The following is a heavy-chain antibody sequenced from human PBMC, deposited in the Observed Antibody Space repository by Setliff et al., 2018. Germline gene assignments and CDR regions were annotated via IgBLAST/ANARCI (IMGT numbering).Heavy chain of an antibody. CDR2: IYYSGST. J-gene: IGHJ3*02. V-gene: IGHV4-39*02. CDR3: ARDPPYCSSTSCRGAFDI. D-gene: IGHD2-2*01. Sequence: SETLSLTCRVSGGSISSGNYYWGLIRQPPGKGLEWVATIYYSGSTYSNPSLKSRLIISVDAPDNQFSVKLSSVTAADTAVYYCARDPPYCSSTSCRGAFDIWGQGTMVTVSS. CDR1: GGSISSGNYY.